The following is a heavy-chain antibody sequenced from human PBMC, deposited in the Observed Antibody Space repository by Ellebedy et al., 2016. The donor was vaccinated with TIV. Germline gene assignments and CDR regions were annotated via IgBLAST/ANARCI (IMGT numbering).Heavy chain of an antibody. CDR3: ARHELGSNAAFDY. J-gene: IGHJ4*02. V-gene: IGHV5-10-1*01. CDR2: IDPGDPSGSYT. CDR1: GYRFTNSW. D-gene: IGHD1-26*01. Sequence: GESLKISCKGSGYRFTNSWITWVRQMPGKGLEWMGRIDPGDPSGSYTTYGPSFQGHVTISFDTSITTAYLQWSSLKASDTAMYYCARHELGSNAAFDYWGQGTLVTVSS.